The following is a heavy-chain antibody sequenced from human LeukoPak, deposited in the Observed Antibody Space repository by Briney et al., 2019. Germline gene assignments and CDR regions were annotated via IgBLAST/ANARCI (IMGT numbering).Heavy chain of an antibody. CDR2: IYRGGAT. Sequence: GGSLRLSCAASGFTFSSYGMHWVRQAPGKGLEWLSVIYRGGATYYADSVKGRFIISRDSSKNTWHLQLNSLRAEDTAVYYCAGASSNGVVIDATSFDLWGQGTLVIVSS. D-gene: IGHD2-2*01. CDR3: AGASSNGVVIDATSFDL. J-gene: IGHJ4*02. V-gene: IGHV3-66*01. CDR1: GFTFSSYG.